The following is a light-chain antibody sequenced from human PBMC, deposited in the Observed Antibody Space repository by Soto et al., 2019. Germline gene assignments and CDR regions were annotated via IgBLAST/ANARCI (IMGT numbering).Light chain of an antibody. CDR1: QAVSSN. V-gene: IGKV3-15*01. CDR2: AAS. CDR3: QQRSNWPWT. Sequence: EIVMTQSPATLSVSPGARAPLSCRARQAVSSNLAWYQQKPGQAPRLLIYAASTRAAGIPDRFSGSGSGTGFTLTITSLQSEDFAVYYCQQRSNWPWTFGQGTKVDIK. J-gene: IGKJ1*01.